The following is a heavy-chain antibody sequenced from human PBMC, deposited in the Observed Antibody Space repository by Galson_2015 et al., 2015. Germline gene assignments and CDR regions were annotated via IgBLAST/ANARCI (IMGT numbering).Heavy chain of an antibody. Sequence: SLRLSCAASGFTFSSYAMNWVRQPPGKGLEWLSIIYSGGSTYYADSVKGRFAISRDNSKNTLDLQMNSLRAEDTAVYYCATVTKPLRYFDSWGQGTLVTVSS. D-gene: IGHD3-9*01. CDR1: GFTFSSYA. CDR3: ATVTKPLRYFDS. V-gene: IGHV3-53*01. CDR2: IYSGGST. J-gene: IGHJ4*02.